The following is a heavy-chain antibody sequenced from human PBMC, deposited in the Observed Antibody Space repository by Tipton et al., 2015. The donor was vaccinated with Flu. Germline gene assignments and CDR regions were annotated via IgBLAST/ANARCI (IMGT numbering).Heavy chain of an antibody. D-gene: IGHD4-17*01. CDR2: ISRSGDKT. J-gene: IGHJ4*02. CDR1: GFSFSSYA. V-gene: IGHV3-23*01. CDR3: AKDLHGDYADYFDQ. Sequence: SLRLSCAASGFSFSSYAVGWVRQPPGKGLEWVSAISRSGDKTHYADSVKGRFTISRDNSKNTLYLQMSSLRAEDTAIYYCAKDLHGDYADYFDQWGQGTLVTVSS.